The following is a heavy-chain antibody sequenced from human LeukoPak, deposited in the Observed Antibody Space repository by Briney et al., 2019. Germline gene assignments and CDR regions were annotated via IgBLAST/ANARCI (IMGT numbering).Heavy chain of an antibody. D-gene: IGHD2/OR15-2a*01. Sequence: GGSLRLSCAASGFTFSSYGMHWVRQAPGKGLEWVAFIRCDGSNKYHADSVKGRFTISRDNSKNTLYLQMNSLRAEDTAVYYCAKDLYPDYFNYGMDVWGQGTTVTVSS. V-gene: IGHV3-30*02. CDR1: GFTFSSYG. CDR3: AKDLYPDYFNYGMDV. J-gene: IGHJ6*02. CDR2: IRCDGSNK.